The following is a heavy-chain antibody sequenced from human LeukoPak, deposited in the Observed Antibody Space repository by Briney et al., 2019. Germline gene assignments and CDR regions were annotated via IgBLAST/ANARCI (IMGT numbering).Heavy chain of an antibody. CDR3: ARESGTTYDFWSGYLGRDAFDI. CDR2: IIPIFGTA. CDR1: GGTFSSYA. Sequence: ASVKVSCKASGGTFSSYAISWVRQAPGQGLEWMGGIIPIFGTANYAQKFQGRVTITADESTSTAYMELSSLRSEDTAVYYCARESGTTYDFWSGYLGRDAFDIWGQGTMVTVSS. V-gene: IGHV1-69*13. J-gene: IGHJ3*02. D-gene: IGHD3-3*01.